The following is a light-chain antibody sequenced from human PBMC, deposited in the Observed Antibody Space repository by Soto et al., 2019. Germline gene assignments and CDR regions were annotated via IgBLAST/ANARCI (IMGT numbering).Light chain of an antibody. Sequence: EIVLTQSPGTLSLSPGERATLSCRASQSVPSKYLAWYQQNPGQAPRLLIYGASSRATGIPDRFSGSGSGTKFTLTISSLQSEDFAVYYCQQDSSWPLTFGGGTKVDIK. J-gene: IGKJ4*01. CDR1: QSVPSKY. V-gene: IGKV3-20*01. CDR3: QQDSSWPLT. CDR2: GAS.